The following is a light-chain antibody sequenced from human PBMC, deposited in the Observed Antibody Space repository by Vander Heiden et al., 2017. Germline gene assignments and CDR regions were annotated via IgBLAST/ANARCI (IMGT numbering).Light chain of an antibody. V-gene: IGKV1-33*01. CDR1: QDINID. Sequence: DIQMTQSPSFLSASVGDRVTITCQASQDINIDLNWYQQKPGKAHKLLIFDASNLEAGVPSRMSRRRSGTEYTTTINSLQHEENAAKYCRHNEDHPHTFGQGTKLEIK. CDR3: RHNEDHPHT. J-gene: IGKJ2*01. CDR2: DAS.